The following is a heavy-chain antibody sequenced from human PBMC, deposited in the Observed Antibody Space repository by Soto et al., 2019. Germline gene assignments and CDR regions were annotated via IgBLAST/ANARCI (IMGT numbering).Heavy chain of an antibody. CDR1: GFTFSSYA. CDR3: AKDLLSYGAIPRWDY. CDR2: ISGSGGST. Sequence: GGSLRLSCAASGFTFSSYAMSWVRQAPGKGLEWVSAISGSGGSTYYADSVKGRFTISRDNSKNTLYLQMNSLRAEDTAVYYCAKDLLSYGAIPRWDYWGQGTLVTVSS. V-gene: IGHV3-23*01. J-gene: IGHJ4*02. D-gene: IGHD4-17*01.